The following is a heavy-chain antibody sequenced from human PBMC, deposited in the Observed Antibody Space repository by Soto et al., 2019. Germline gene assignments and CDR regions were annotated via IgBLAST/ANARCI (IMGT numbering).Heavy chain of an antibody. CDR2: MNPNSGNT. V-gene: IGHV1-8*01. Sequence: VTVSCKASGYTFTSYDINWVRQATGQGLEWMGWMNPNSGNTGYAQKFQGRVTMTRNTSISTAYMELSSLRSEDTAVYYCARRSGGWAYYGMDVWGQGTTVTAP. D-gene: IGHD6-19*01. J-gene: IGHJ6*02. CDR3: ARRSGGWAYYGMDV. CDR1: GYTFTSYD.